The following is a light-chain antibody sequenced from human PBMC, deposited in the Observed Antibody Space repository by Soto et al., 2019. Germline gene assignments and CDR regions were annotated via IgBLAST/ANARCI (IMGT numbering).Light chain of an antibody. J-gene: IGKJ5*01. CDR3: QQLFDSPIT. V-gene: IGKV1-9*01. CDR1: QVISTS. Sequence: DIQRPQSPSFLSPSIGKSVTIPCRASQVISTSLAWYQVKPGKAPKLLIYAASTLESGVPSRFSATVSGTEFSLTITSLQPEDFATYYCQQLFDSPITFGQGTRLE. CDR2: AAS.